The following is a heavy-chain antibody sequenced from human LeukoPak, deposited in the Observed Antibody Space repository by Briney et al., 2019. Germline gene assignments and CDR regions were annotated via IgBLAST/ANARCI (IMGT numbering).Heavy chain of an antibody. Sequence: ASVKVSCKASGYTFTSYGISWVRQAPGQGLGWMGWISAYNGNTNYAQKLQGRVTMTTDTSTSTAYMELRSLGSDDTAVYYCARYGLRWYPFDYWGQGTLVTVSS. CDR2: ISAYNGNT. CDR1: GYTFTSYG. CDR3: ARYGLRWYPFDY. V-gene: IGHV1-18*01. J-gene: IGHJ4*02. D-gene: IGHD4-23*01.